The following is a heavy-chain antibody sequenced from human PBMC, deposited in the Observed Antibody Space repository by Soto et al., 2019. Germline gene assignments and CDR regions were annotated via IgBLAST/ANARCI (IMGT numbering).Heavy chain of an antibody. CDR3: ARLMVVAAPAGWFDP. Sequence: AESLMISFTASGSNFAYDSIGWVRQMLGKGLEWMGFIHPSDSDIRYLPSFAGQVSISADKSITTAYLQWNSLKASDTAIYYCARLMVVAAPAGWFDPWGQGILVTVSS. CDR2: IHPSDSDI. J-gene: IGHJ5*02. D-gene: IGHD2-15*01. CDR1: GSNFAYDS. V-gene: IGHV5-51*01.